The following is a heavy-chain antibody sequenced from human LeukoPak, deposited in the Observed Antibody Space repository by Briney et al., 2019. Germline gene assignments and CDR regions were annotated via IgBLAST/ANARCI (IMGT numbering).Heavy chain of an antibody. CDR1: GFTFSSYA. D-gene: IGHD2-2*02. CDR2: IYSGGST. J-gene: IGHJ6*02. V-gene: IGHV3-66*01. CDR3: ARAKDCSSTSCYRSRYYGMDV. Sequence: PGGSLRLSCAASGFTFSSYAMSWVRQAPGKGLEWVSVIYSGGSTYYADSVKGRFTISRDNSKNTLYLQMNSLRAEDTAVYYCARAKDCSSTSCYRSRYYGMDVWGQGTTVTVSS.